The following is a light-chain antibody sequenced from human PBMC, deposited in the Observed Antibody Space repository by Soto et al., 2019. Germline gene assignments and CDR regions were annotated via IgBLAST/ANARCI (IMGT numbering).Light chain of an antibody. CDR2: GNN. J-gene: IGLJ2*01. Sequence: QSVLTQPPSVSGSPGQRVTISCTGSSSNLGAHYDVHWYQQLPGPAPRLLIYGNNNRASGVPDRFSGSKSGTSASLAITGLQAEDEADYSCQSYDSSLSGSKVFGGGTKLTVL. CDR3: QSYDSSLSGSKV. CDR1: SSNLGAHYD. V-gene: IGLV1-40*01.